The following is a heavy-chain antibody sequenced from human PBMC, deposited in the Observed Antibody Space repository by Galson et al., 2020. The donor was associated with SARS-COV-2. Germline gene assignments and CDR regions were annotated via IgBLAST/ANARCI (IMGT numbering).Heavy chain of an antibody. CDR2: ISGSGDKT. J-gene: IGHJ6*02. Sequence: GGSLRLSCAASGFTFSSYAMSWVRQAPGKGLEWVSAISGSGDKTYYADSVKGRFTFSRDNSKNTLYLQMNRLRAEDTAVYYCAKYSPGSYYYHGMDVWGQGTTVTVSS. CDR1: GFTFSSYA. V-gene: IGHV3-23*01. CDR3: AKYSPGSYYYHGMDV. D-gene: IGHD6-13*01.